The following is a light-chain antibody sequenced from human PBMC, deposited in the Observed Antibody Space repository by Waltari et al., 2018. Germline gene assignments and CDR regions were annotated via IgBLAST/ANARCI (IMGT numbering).Light chain of an antibody. CDR1: QSVDSSNHKTD. CDR3: QQYYKTPFT. J-gene: IGKJ3*01. V-gene: IGKV4-1*01. CDR2: WAS. Sequence: IVMTQSPDSLAVSLGERATIHCRSSQSVDSSNHKTDIAWYQQKPGRPPKLLINWASARDSGAPDRCSGSSSGTEFTLTISPLQAEDVAVYYCQQYYKTPFTFGPGTKVEIK.